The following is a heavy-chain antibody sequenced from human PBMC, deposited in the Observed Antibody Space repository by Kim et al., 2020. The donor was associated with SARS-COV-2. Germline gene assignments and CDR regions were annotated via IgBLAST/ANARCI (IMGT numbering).Heavy chain of an antibody. CDR2: INHSGST. D-gene: IGHD3-16*01. Sequence: SETLSLTCAVYGGSFSDYYWSWIRQPPGKGLEWIAEINHSGSTNYNPSLMSRVTMSVDTSKNQSSLKLSSVTAAATAVYYCARGLDRGYVADLWGRGTLVPVSS. V-gene: IGHV4-34*01. CDR1: GGSFSDYY. J-gene: IGHJ2*01. CDR3: ARGLDRGYVADL.